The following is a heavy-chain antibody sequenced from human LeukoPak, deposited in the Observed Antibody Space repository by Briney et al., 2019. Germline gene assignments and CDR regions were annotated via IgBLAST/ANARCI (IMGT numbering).Heavy chain of an antibody. D-gene: IGHD3-22*01. CDR2: ISWNSGSI. Sequence: GGSLRLSCAASGFTFDDYAMHWVRQAPGKGLEWVSGISWNSGSIGYADSVKGRFTISRGNAKNSLYLQMNSLRAEDTALYYCAKASTMIVVPTQAFDIWGQGTMVTVSS. CDR1: GFTFDDYA. J-gene: IGHJ3*02. CDR3: AKASTMIVVPTQAFDI. V-gene: IGHV3-9*01.